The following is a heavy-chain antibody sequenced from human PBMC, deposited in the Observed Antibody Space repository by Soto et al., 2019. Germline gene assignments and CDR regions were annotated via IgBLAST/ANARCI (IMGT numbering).Heavy chain of an antibody. CDR3: ARVPYRSGWYAWVFDY. J-gene: IGHJ4*02. V-gene: IGHV3-33*01. CDR1: GFTFSSYG. CDR2: IWYDGSNK. Sequence: GGSLRLSCAASGFTFSSYGMHWVRQAPGKGLEWVAVIWYDGSNKYYADSVKGRFTISRDNSKNTLYLQMNSLRAEDTAVYYCARVPYRSGWYAWVFDYWGQGTLVTVSS. D-gene: IGHD6-19*01.